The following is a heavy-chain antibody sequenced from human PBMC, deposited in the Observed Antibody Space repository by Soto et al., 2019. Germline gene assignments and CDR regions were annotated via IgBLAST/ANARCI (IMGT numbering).Heavy chain of an antibody. V-gene: IGHV1-69*13. CDR2: IIPIFGTA. D-gene: IGHD5-18*01. CDR1: GGTFSSYA. Sequence: SVKVSCKASGGTFSSYAISWVRQAPGQGLEWMGGIIPIFGTANYAQKFQGRVTITADESTSTAYMELSSLRSEDTAVYYCARVNKDTAMVLGFYYYYGMDVWGQGTTVTVSS. CDR3: ARVNKDTAMVLGFYYYYGMDV. J-gene: IGHJ6*02.